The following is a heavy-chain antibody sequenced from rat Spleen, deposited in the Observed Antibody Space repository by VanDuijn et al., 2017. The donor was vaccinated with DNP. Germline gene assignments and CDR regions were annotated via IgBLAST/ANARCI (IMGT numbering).Heavy chain of an antibody. CDR1: GITFSDHN. CDR3: ARHRTIMPYYYAMDA. Sequence: EVQLVESGGGLVQPGRSLKLSCAVSGITFSDHNMAWVRQAPKKGLEWVETISYDGNDTYYRDSVKGRFTMSRDNAQSTLDLQMDSLRSEDTATYYCARHRTIMPYYYAMDAWGQGASVTVSS. CDR2: ISYDGNDT. D-gene: IGHD1-12*01. V-gene: IGHV5-7*01. J-gene: IGHJ4*01.